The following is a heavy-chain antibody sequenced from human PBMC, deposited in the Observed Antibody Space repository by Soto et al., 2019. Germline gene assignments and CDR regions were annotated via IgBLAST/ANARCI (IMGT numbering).Heavy chain of an antibody. V-gene: IGHV3-48*03. CDR3: ARERTYSSSWYGGDDAFDI. J-gene: IGHJ3*02. CDR2: ISSSGSTI. D-gene: IGHD6-13*01. CDR1: GFTFSSYE. Sequence: EVQLVESGGGLVQPGGSLRLSCAASGFTFSSYEMNWVRQAPGKGLEWVSYISSSGSTIYYADSVKGRFTISRDNAKNSLYLQMNSLRAEDTAVYYCARERTYSSSWYGGDDAFDIWGQGTMVTVSS.